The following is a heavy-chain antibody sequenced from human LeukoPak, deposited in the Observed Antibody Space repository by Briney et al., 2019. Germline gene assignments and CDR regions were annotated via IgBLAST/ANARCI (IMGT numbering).Heavy chain of an antibody. CDR2: LYYSGTT. CDR1: GGSISSSSSY. CDR3: ARGPYTIYGDYVFINWFDP. Sequence: SETLSLTCTVSGGSISSSSSYWGWIRQPPGKGLEWIGTLYYSGTTYYNPSLKSRVTLSVDTSKNQFSLKLSSVTAADTAVYYCARGPYTIYGDYVFINWFDPWGQGTLVTVSS. J-gene: IGHJ5*02. D-gene: IGHD4-17*01. V-gene: IGHV4-39*01.